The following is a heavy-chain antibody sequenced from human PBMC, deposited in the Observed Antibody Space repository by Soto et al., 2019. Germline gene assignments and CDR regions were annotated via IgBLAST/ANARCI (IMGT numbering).Heavy chain of an antibody. CDR2: IIPIFGTA. CDR1: GGTFSSYA. CDR3: ATLTRHGGNPRDY. D-gene: IGHD2-15*01. J-gene: IGHJ4*02. Sequence: SVKVSCKASGGTFSSYAISWVRQAPGQGLEWMGGIIPIFGTANYAQKFQGRVTITADESTSTAYMELSSLRSEDTAVYYCATLTRHGGNPRDYWGQGTLVTVSS. V-gene: IGHV1-69*13.